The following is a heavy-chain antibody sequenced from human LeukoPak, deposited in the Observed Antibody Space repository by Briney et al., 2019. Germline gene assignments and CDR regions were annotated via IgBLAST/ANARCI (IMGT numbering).Heavy chain of an antibody. J-gene: IGHJ6*03. D-gene: IGHD3-10*01. Sequence: GASVKVSCKASGYTFTGYYMHWVRQAPGQGLEWMGWINPNSGGTNYAQKFQGRVAMTRDTSISTAYMELSRLRSDDTAVYYCARRRGLDYYYYMDVWGKGTTVTVSS. V-gene: IGHV1-2*02. CDR3: ARRRGLDYYYYMDV. CDR2: INPNSGGT. CDR1: GYTFTGYY.